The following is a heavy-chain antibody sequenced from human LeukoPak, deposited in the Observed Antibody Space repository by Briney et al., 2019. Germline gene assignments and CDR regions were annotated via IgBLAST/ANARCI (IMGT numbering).Heavy chain of an antibody. Sequence: GGSLRLSCAASGFTVSSNYMTWVRQAPGKGLEWVPVIDSGGSTYYADSVKGRFTISRDNSKNTLYLQMNSLRAEDTAVYYCAKDFGEAAFDIWGQGTMVTVSS. J-gene: IGHJ3*02. CDR3: AKDFGEAAFDI. V-gene: IGHV3-66*02. CDR2: IDSGGST. CDR1: GFTVSSNY. D-gene: IGHD3-10*01.